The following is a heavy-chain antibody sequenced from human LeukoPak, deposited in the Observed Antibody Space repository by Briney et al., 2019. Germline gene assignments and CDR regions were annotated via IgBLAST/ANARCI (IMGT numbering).Heavy chain of an antibody. J-gene: IGHJ4*02. CDR3: AREAMVRGATLGY. CDR2: ISGHTGQA. CDR1: GYLFISYG. Sequence: ASVKVSCKTSGYLFISYGINWVRQAPGQGLEWMGWISGHTGQANYAQKFQGRVTMTRDMSTSTVYMELSSLRSEDTAVYYCAREAMVRGATLGYWGQGTLVTVSS. V-gene: IGHV1-18*01. D-gene: IGHD3-10*01.